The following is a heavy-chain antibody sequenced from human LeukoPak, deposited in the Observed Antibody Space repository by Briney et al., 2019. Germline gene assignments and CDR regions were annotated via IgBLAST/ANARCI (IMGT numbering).Heavy chain of an antibody. J-gene: IGHJ4*02. D-gene: IGHD6-13*01. CDR2: INHSGST. CDR3: ARGYVAAARLWDY. V-gene: IGHV4-34*01. CDR1: GGPFSGYY. Sequence: KPSETLSLTCAVYGGPFSGYYWSWIRQPPGKGLEWIGEINHSGSTNYNPSLKSRVTISVDTSKNQFSLKLSSVTAADTAVYYCARGYVAAARLWDYWGQGTLVTVSS.